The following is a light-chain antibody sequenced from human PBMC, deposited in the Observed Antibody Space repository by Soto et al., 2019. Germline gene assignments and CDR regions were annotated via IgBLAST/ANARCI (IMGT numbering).Light chain of an antibody. Sequence: QSALTQPASVSGSPGQSITISCTGTSSDVGAYNFVSWYQQYPGKAPKVMIYEVNNRPSGVSNRFSGSKSGNTASLTISGLQAEDEADYYCSSFTRXSTYVFGSGTQLT. CDR2: EVN. V-gene: IGLV2-14*01. J-gene: IGLJ7*01. CDR1: SSDVGAYNF. CDR3: SSFTRXSTYV.